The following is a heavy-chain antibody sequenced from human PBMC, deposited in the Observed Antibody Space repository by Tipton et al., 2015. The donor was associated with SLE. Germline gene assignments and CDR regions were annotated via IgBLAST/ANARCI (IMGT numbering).Heavy chain of an antibody. CDR2: IYYIGST. CDR3: ASREIGYYGSGREY. V-gene: IGHV4-61*05. J-gene: IGHJ4*02. Sequence: TLSLTCTVSGGSISSSSYYWGWIRQPPGKGLEWIGYIYYIGSTNYNPSLKSRVTISVDTSKNQFSLKLSSVTAADTAVYYCASREIGYYGSGREYWGQGTLVTVSS. D-gene: IGHD3-10*01. CDR1: GGSISSSSYY.